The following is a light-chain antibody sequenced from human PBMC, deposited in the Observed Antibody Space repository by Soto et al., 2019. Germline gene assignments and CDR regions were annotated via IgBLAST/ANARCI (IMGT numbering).Light chain of an antibody. CDR1: RSDIGGYNY. J-gene: IGLJ2*01. CDR2: DVT. V-gene: IGLV2-11*01. CDR3: CSYAGSYVV. Sequence: QSVLTQPRSVSGSPGQSVTISCTGTRSDIGGYNYVSWYQQYPGKAPKLMIYDVTKRPSGVPDRFSGSKSDNTASLTISGLQAEDEADYYCCSYAGSYVVFGGGTKLTVL.